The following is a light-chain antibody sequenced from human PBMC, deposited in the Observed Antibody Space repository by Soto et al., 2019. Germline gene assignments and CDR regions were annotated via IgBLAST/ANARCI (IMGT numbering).Light chain of an antibody. CDR1: QSSTTY. CDR3: QQSSSIPYT. J-gene: IGKJ2*01. V-gene: IGKV1-39*01. CDR2: VAS. Sequence: DIQMTQSPSSLSASVGDRVTITCRASQSSTTYLNWYQQKPGKAPQLLIYVASSLQSGVPSRFSGSGSGTDFALTISSLQPEDFASYYCQQSSSIPYTFGQGTKLEIK.